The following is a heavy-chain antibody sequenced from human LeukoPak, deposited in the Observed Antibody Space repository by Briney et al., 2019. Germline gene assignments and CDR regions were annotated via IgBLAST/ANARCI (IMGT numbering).Heavy chain of an antibody. Sequence: GGSLRLSCAASGFTFSNYTMNWVRQAPGKVLEWVSSISSSSSYIHYADSVKGRFSISRDNAKNSLYLQMNSLRAEDTAVYYCARDRNYDGSVYYEDDYFDYWGQGTLVTVSS. D-gene: IGHD3-22*01. CDR1: GFTFSNYT. CDR3: ARDRNYDGSVYYEDDYFDY. CDR2: ISSSSSYI. V-gene: IGHV3-21*01. J-gene: IGHJ4*02.